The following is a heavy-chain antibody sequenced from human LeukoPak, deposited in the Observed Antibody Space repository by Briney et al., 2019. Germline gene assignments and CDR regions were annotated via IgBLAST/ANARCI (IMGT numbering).Heavy chain of an antibody. CDR2: ISAGGAGST. CDR3: AKARFGWYGDS. D-gene: IGHD6-19*01. V-gene: IGHV3-23*01. Sequence: PGGSLRLSCAASGFTFSSYAMTWVRQAPGKGLEWVSTISAGGAGSTYYADSVKGRFTISRDNSKNTLYLLMNSLRAEDTAVYYCAKARFGWYGDSWGQGTLVTVSS. CDR1: GFTFSSYA. J-gene: IGHJ4*02.